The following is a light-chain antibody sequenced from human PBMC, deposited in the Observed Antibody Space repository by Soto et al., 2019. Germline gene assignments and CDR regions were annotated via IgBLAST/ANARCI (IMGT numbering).Light chain of an antibody. CDR1: QSVGSNS. V-gene: IGKV3-20*01. J-gene: IGKJ4*01. CDR3: QQYGSSPPLT. Sequence: EFVLTQSPGTLSLSPGERATLSCRASQSVGSNSLAWYQQKPGQAPRLLIYGASTRATGIPDRFSGSGSGTDFTLTISRLEPEDFAVYYCQQYGSSPPLTFGGGTKVEIK. CDR2: GAS.